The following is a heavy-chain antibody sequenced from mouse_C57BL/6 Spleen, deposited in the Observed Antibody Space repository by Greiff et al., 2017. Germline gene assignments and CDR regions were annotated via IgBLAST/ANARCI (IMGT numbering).Heavy chain of an antibody. Sequence: VKLQQPGTELVKPGASVKLSCKASGYTFTSYWMHWVKQRPGQGLEWIGNINPSNGGTNYNEKFKSKATLTVDKSSSTAYMQLSSLTSEDSAVYYCASGTTTVVEGYFDVWGTGTTVTVSS. CDR2: INPSNGGT. J-gene: IGHJ1*03. CDR1: GYTFTSYW. D-gene: IGHD1-1*01. CDR3: ASGTTTVVEGYFDV. V-gene: IGHV1-53*01.